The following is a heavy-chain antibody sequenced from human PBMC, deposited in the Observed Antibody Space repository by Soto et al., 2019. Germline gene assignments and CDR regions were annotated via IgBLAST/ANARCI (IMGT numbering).Heavy chain of an antibody. J-gene: IGHJ4*02. CDR1: GFTFSEYW. CDR3: EISNWPVGNY. Sequence: EVQLMESGGGLVQPGGSLRLSCEASGFTFSEYWMHWVRQVPGKGLVWVSRLKSDGTYTDYADSVRGRFTISRDSAKNTVFLQMNNLRVEDTAIYYCEISNWPVGNYWGQGILVTVSS. CDR2: LKSDGTYT. D-gene: IGHD1-20*01. V-gene: IGHV3-74*01.